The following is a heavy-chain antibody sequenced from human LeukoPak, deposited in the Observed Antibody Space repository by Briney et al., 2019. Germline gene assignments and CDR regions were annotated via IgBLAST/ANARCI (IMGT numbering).Heavy chain of an antibody. CDR1: GFTFSDYY. Sequence: GGSLRLSCAASGFTFSDYYMTWIRQAPGKGPEWLSYITGSGNSKYYADSVRGRFTISRDNAKNSLYLQMDSLGAEDTAVYYCARGNYGMDVWGRGTSVTVSS. CDR3: ARGNYGMDV. CDR2: ITGSGNSK. V-gene: IGHV3-11*01. J-gene: IGHJ6*02.